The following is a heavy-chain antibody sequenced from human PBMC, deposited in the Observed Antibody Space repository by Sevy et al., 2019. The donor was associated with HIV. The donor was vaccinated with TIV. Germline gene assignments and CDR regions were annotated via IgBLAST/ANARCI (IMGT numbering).Heavy chain of an antibody. CDR3: ARDGGYSIKWYPLY. CDR2: VSYEGTEA. D-gene: IGHD6-13*01. CDR1: GFAFRSYA. J-gene: IGHJ4*01. V-gene: IGHV3-30*04. Sequence: GGSLRLSCAASGFAFRSYAMHWHRQAPGKGPEWVAVVSYEGTEAFYAASVEGRFTISRDNSKNRLSLQINRLRPEDTAVYYCARDGGYSIKWYPLYWGHGTQVTVSS.